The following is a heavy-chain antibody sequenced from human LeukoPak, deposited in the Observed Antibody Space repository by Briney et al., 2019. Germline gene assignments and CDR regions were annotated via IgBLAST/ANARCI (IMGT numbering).Heavy chain of an antibody. V-gene: IGHV3-30-3*01. J-gene: IGHJ4*02. CDR1: GFTFSSYA. D-gene: IGHD4-17*01. CDR3: ARGDLSYGDYSFDY. CDR2: ISYDGSNK. Sequence: GGSLRLSCAASGFTFSSYAMHWVRQAPGKGLEWVAVISYDGSNKYYADSVKGRFTISRDNSKNTLYLQMNSLRAEDTAVYYCARGDLSYGDYSFDYWGQGTLVTVSS.